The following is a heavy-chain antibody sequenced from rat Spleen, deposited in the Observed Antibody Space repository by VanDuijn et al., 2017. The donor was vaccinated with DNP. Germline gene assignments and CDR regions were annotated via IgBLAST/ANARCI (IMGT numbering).Heavy chain of an antibody. CDR1: GFTFSDYY. J-gene: IGHJ2*01. D-gene: IGHD1-4*01. Sequence: EVLLVESDGGLVQPGRSLKLSCAVSGFTFSDYYMAWVRQAPAKGLEWVATISYNGGTPYYRDSVKGRFTISRDNAQSTLSLQMNSLRSEDTAAYYCVSRPPPTRGPFDYWGQGVTVTVSS. V-gene: IGHV5-7*01. CDR2: ISYNGGTP. CDR3: VSRPPPTRGPFDY.